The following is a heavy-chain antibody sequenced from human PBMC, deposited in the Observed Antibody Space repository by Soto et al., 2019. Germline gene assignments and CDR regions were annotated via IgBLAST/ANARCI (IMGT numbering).Heavy chain of an antibody. D-gene: IGHD3-16*02. CDR2: IIPIFGTA. CDR3: ASAGRVRYDYVWGSYRYYFDY. CDR1: GSTFSSYA. J-gene: IGHJ4*02. Sequence: QVQLVQSGAEVKKPGSSVKVSCKASGSTFSSYAISWVRQAPGQGLEWMGGIIPIFGTANYAQKFQGRVTITADESTSTAYMELSSLRSEDTAVYYCASAGRVRYDYVWGSYRYYFDYWGQGTLVTVSS. V-gene: IGHV1-69*01.